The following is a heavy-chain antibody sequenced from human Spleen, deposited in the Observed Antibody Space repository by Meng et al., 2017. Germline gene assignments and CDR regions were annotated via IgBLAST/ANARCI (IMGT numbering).Heavy chain of an antibody. J-gene: IGHJ5*02. CDR1: GGSMSGHF. D-gene: IGHD4-23*01. V-gene: IGHV4-4*07. Sequence: GQLQESGPGLVKPSGTLSFICTVSGGSMSGHFWTWIRQPAGKELEWIGRISTSGTTGTTNHNPSLKSRVTMSVDTSKNQFSLRVTSVTAADTAVYYCARDDAVSGGNNWFDPWGQGTLVTVSS. CDR3: ARDDAVSGGNNWFDP. CDR2: ISTSGTTGTT.